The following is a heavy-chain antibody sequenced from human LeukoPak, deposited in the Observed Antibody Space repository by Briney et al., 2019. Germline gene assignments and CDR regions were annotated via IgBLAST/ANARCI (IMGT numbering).Heavy chain of an antibody. D-gene: IGHD5-18*01. CDR2: MNPNSGNT. CDR3: ARGSGIQLWFNYYYYMDV. Sequence: ASVKVSCKASGYTFTSYDINWVRQATGQGLEWMGWMNPNSGNTGYAQKFQGRVTMTRNTSISTAYMELSSLRSEDTAVYYCARGSGIQLWFNYYYYMDVWAKGPRSPSP. J-gene: IGHJ6*03. CDR1: GYTFTSYD. V-gene: IGHV1-8*01.